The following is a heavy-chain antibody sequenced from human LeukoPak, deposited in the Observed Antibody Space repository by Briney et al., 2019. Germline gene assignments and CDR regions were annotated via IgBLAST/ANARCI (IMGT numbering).Heavy chain of an antibody. D-gene: IGHD1-1*01. CDR1: GFTFSDFW. CDR3: VRESRPGGAMGLYHNLDY. V-gene: IGHV3-7*01. Sequence: PEGSLRLSCAGSGFTFSDFWMTWVRQTPGKGLEWVANIKEDGTEKNLVDSVKGRFTIPRDNTKNLLFLEMNNLRGDDTAIYYCVRESRPGGAMGLYHNLDYWGQGTLVAVSS. J-gene: IGHJ4*02. CDR2: IKEDGTEK.